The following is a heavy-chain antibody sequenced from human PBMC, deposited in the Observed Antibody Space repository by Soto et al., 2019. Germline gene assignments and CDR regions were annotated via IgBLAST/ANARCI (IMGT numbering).Heavy chain of an antibody. V-gene: IGHV4-59*12. CDR2: IYFGGTT. Sequence: SETLSLTCTVSGGSISPYYWSWIRQPPGKGLEWIGYIYFGGTTKYNPSLKSRVSMSVDTSKNQFSLKLTSVTAADTAVYYCEREGNNPTYWGLGTLVTVSS. J-gene: IGHJ4*02. CDR1: GGSISPYY. CDR3: EREGNNPTY. D-gene: IGHD1-20*01.